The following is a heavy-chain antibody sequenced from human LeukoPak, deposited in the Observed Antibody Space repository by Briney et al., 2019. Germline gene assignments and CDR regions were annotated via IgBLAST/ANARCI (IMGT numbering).Heavy chain of an antibody. Sequence: SETLSLTCAVYGGSFSGYYWSWIRQPPGKGLEWIGEINHSGSTNYNPSLKSRVTISVDTSKNQFSLKLSSVTAADTAVYYCARRATVTTGSVWFDPWGQGTLVTVSS. CDR3: ARRATVTTGSVWFDP. CDR1: GGSFSGYY. D-gene: IGHD4-17*01. V-gene: IGHV4-34*01. J-gene: IGHJ5*02. CDR2: INHSGST.